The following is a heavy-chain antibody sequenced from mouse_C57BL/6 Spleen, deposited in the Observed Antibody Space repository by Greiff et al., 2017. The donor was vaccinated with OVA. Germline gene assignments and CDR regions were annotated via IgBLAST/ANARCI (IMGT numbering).Heavy chain of an antibody. CDR1: GFTFSDYY. CDR2: INYDGSST. Sequence: EVKLMESEGGLVQPGSSMKLSCTASGFTFSDYYMAWVRQVPEKGLEWVANINYDGSSTYYLDSLKSRFNISRDNAKNILYLQMSSLKSDDTATYYCAREGVGFAYWGQGTLVTVSA. V-gene: IGHV5-16*01. J-gene: IGHJ3*01. CDR3: AREGVGFAY. D-gene: IGHD1-1*01.